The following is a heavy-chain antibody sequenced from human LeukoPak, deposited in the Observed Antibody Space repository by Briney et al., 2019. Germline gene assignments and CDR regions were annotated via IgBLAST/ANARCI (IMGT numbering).Heavy chain of an antibody. J-gene: IGHJ3*02. CDR1: GFTFSSYW. CDR2: INSDGSST. Sequence: GGSLRLSCAASGFTFSSYWMHWVRQAPGKGLVWVSRINSDGSSTSYADSVKGRFTISRDNAKNTLYLQMNSLRAEDTAVYYCAKDTTGSHLGAFDIWGQGTMVTVSS. CDR3: AKDTTGSHLGAFDI. V-gene: IGHV3-74*01. D-gene: IGHD2/OR15-2a*01.